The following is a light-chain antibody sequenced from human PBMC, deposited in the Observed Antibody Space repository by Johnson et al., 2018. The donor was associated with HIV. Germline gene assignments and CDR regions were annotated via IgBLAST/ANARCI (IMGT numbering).Light chain of an antibody. Sequence: QSMLTQPPSVSAAPGQKVTISCSGSSSNIGSNFVSWYQQLPGTAPKVLIYENNKRPSGIPARFSGSKSGTSATLGITGLQTGDEADYYCGTWDSSLSAYVFGTGTKVTVL. V-gene: IGLV1-51*02. CDR3: GTWDSSLSAYV. J-gene: IGLJ1*01. CDR1: SSNIGSNF. CDR2: ENN.